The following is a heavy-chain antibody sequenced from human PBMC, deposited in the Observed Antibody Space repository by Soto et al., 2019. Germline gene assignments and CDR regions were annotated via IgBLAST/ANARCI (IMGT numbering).Heavy chain of an antibody. J-gene: IGHJ5*02. Sequence: PSETLSVTCTVSGGSISSGGYYWSWIRQHPGKGLEWIGYIYYSGSTYYNPSLKSRVTISVDTSKNQFSLKLSSVTAADTAVYYCARVSSVGAPFWFDPWGQGTLVTVSS. CDR2: IYYSGST. D-gene: IGHD1-26*01. CDR1: GGSISSGGYY. V-gene: IGHV4-31*03. CDR3: ARVSSVGAPFWFDP.